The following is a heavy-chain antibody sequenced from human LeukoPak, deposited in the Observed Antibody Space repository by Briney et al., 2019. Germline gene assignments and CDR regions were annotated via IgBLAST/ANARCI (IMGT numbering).Heavy chain of an antibody. J-gene: IGHJ1*01. V-gene: IGHV3-23*01. Sequence: TGGSLRLSCAASGFTFSSYAMSWVRQAPGKGLEWVSATSGSGGSTYYADSVKGRFTISRDNSKNTLYLQMNSLRAEDTAVYCCAKDGWYAEYFQHWGQGTLVTVSS. CDR1: GFTFSSYA. D-gene: IGHD6-19*01. CDR3: AKDGWYAEYFQH. CDR2: TSGSGGST.